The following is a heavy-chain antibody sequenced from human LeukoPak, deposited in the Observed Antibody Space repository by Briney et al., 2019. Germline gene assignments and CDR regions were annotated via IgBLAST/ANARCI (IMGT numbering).Heavy chain of an antibody. CDR1: GGSINSYY. J-gene: IGHJ4*02. CDR2: IYYSGST. CDR3: ARDSGSGTYY. Sequence: PSETLSLTCTVSGGSINSYYWSWIRQPPGKGLEWIGYIYYSGSTNYNPSLKSRVTISIDTSKNQFSLKLSSVTAADTAVYYCARDSGSGTYYWGQGTLVTVSS. D-gene: IGHD6-19*01. V-gene: IGHV4-59*01.